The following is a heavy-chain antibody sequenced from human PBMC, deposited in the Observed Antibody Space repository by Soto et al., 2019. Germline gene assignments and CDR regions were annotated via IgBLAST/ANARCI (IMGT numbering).Heavy chain of an antibody. CDR1: GGSVSSGYHY. CDR3: ATESSGSSPLHFDF. CDR2: VYYSGST. J-gene: IGHJ4*02. Sequence: QVLLEESGPGLVKPSQTLSLTCTVSGGSVSSGYHYCIWIRQPPGKGLEWIGYVYYSGSTYYNPSLGSLVTISIDTSKNQFSLKLNPVTASDAAVYFCATESSGSSPLHFDFWGQGALVSVSS. V-gene: IGHV4-30-4*01. D-gene: IGHD3-22*01.